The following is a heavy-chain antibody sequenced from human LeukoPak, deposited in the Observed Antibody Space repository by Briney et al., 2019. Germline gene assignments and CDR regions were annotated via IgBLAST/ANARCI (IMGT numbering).Heavy chain of an antibody. CDR2: INHSGST. V-gene: IGHV4-34*01. CDR1: GGSFSGYY. D-gene: IGHD3-9*01. Sequence: AETLSLTCAVYGGSFSGYYWSWIRQPPGKGLEWIGEINHSGSTNYNPSLRSRVTISVDTSKNQFSLKLSSVTAADTAVYYCARGYHVLRYFVWLPDFDYWGQGTLVTVSS. CDR3: ARGYHVLRYFVWLPDFDY. J-gene: IGHJ4*02.